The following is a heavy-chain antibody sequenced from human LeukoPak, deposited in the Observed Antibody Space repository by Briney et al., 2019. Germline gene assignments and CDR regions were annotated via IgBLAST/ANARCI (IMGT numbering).Heavy chain of an antibody. D-gene: IGHD3-10*01. Sequence: SGGSLRLSCVASGFTITPFWMHWVRQAPGKGLVWVSHINSDESSRNYADSVKGRFTISRDNAKNTLYLQMSSLRAEDTAVYYCARDRGSPDSFDIWGQGTMVTVSS. CDR1: GFTITPFW. J-gene: IGHJ3*02. V-gene: IGHV3-74*01. CDR3: ARDRGSPDSFDI. CDR2: INSDESSR.